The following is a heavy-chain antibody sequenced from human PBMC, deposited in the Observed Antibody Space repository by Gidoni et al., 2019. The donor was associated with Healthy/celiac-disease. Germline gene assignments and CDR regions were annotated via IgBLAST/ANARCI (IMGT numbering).Heavy chain of an antibody. J-gene: IGHJ4*02. D-gene: IGHD3-22*01. CDR3: ARDLDYYDSSGYYWSTRALGY. Sequence: QVQLVQSGAEVKKPGSSVKVSCKASGGTFSSYAISWVRQAPGQGLEWMGGIIPIFGTANYAKKFQGRVTITADKSTSTAYMELSSLRSEDTAVYYCARDLDYYDSSGYYWSTRALGYWGQGTLVTVSS. CDR1: GGTFSSYA. V-gene: IGHV1-69*06. CDR2: IIPIFGTA.